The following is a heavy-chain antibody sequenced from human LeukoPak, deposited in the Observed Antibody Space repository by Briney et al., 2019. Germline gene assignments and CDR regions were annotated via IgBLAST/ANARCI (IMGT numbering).Heavy chain of an antibody. Sequence: QPGGSLRLSCAASGLSFGFYAMSWVRQAPGKGLEWVSSISGGGAGTYYADSVRGRFTISRDNSKNTLYLQMDSLRAEDTALYYCAKDFARYNIQFASWGQEPWSPSPQ. CDR2: ISGGGAGT. V-gene: IGHV3-23*01. D-gene: IGHD1-14*01. CDR1: GLSFGFYA. CDR3: AKDFARYNIQFAS. J-gene: IGHJ5*01.